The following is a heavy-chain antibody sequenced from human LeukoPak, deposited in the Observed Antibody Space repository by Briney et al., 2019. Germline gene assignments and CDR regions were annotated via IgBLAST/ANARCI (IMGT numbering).Heavy chain of an antibody. Sequence: GGSLRLSCAASGFIVSSKYMSWVRQAPGKGLEWVSTVYSNDDTYYADPVKGRFSISRDKSKNTLYLQMNSLRAEDTAVYYCAKDRRSYGSFGYWGQGTLVTVSP. D-gene: IGHD1-26*01. V-gene: IGHV3-53*01. J-gene: IGHJ4*02. CDR2: VYSNDDT. CDR3: AKDRRSYGSFGY. CDR1: GFIVSSKY.